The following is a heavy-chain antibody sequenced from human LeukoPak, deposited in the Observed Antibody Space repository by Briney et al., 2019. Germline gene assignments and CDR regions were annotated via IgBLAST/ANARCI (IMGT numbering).Heavy chain of an antibody. CDR3: ARGDYYDSSGYLFDTDAFDI. D-gene: IGHD3-22*01. Sequence: SETLSLTCTVSGGSISSGGYYWSWIRQHPGKGPEWTGYIYYSGSTYYNPSLKSRVTISVDTSKNQFSLKLSSVTAADTAVYYCARGDYYDSSGYLFDTDAFDIWGQGTMVTVSS. CDR1: GGSISSGGYY. CDR2: IYYSGST. V-gene: IGHV4-31*03. J-gene: IGHJ3*02.